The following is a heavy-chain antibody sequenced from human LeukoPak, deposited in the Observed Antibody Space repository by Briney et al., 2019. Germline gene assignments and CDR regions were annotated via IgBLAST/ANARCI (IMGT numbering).Heavy chain of an antibody. Sequence: GGSLRLSCAASGFTFSNAWMSWVRQAPGKGLEWVGRIKSKADGGTTDYAAPVKGRFTISRDDSKNTLYLQMNSLKTEDTAVYYCTTGGERGYYDFWSGYYLNLWGQGTMVTVSS. CDR1: GFTFSNAW. CDR2: IKSKADGGTT. CDR3: TTGGERGYYDFWSGYYLNL. D-gene: IGHD3-3*01. V-gene: IGHV3-15*01. J-gene: IGHJ3*01.